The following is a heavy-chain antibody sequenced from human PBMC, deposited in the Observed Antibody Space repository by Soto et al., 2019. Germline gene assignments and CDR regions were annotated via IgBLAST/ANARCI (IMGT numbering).Heavy chain of an antibody. CDR1: GDTFTSYA. CDR3: ARSIVVVTALDY. V-gene: IGHV1-3*01. J-gene: IGHJ4*02. CDR2: INAGNGNT. Sequence: ASVKVSCEASGDTFTSYAMHWVRQAPGQRLEWMGWINAGNGNTKYSQKFQGRVTITRDTSASTAYMELSSLRSEDTAVYYCARSIVVVTALDYWGQGTLVTVSS. D-gene: IGHD2-21*02.